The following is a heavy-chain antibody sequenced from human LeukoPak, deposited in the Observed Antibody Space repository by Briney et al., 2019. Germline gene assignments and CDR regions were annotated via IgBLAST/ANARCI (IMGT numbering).Heavy chain of an antibody. V-gene: IGHV3-23*01. CDR3: AKEKWIAVAGDAFDI. Sequence: GGSLRLSCAASGFTFSNYAMSWVRQAPGKGLEWVSSINGRGGSTYYADSVKGRFTISRDNSKNTLYLQMNSLRAEDTAVYYCAKEKWIAVAGDAFDIWGQGTMVTVSS. D-gene: IGHD6-19*01. CDR2: INGRGGST. J-gene: IGHJ3*02. CDR1: GFTFSNYA.